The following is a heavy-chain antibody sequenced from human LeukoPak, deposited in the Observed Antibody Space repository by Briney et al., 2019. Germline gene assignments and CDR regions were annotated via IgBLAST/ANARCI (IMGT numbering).Heavy chain of an antibody. Sequence: KPSETLSLTCTVSGGSISSYYWSWIRQPPGKGLEWIGYIYYSGSTNYNPSLRSRVTISVDTSKNQFSLKLSSVTAADTAVYYCASIRRHSSSSRDPYNWFDPWGQGTLVTVSS. CDR2: IYYSGST. D-gene: IGHD6-6*01. J-gene: IGHJ5*02. V-gene: IGHV4-59*08. CDR1: GGSISSYY. CDR3: ASIRRHSSSSRDPYNWFDP.